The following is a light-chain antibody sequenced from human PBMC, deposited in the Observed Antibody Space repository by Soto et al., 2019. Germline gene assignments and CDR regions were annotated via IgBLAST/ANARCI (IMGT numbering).Light chain of an antibody. Sequence: QSVLTQPRSVSGSPGPTVTISCTGSSSDVGSSNYMSWYQQHPGEAPKLVIYDVAQRPSGVPDRLSGSRSGKTASLTISGLQPDDEADYYCCSYAGSDTLIFGSGTKVTVL. V-gene: IGLV2-11*01. CDR1: SSDVGSSNY. J-gene: IGLJ1*01. CDR2: DVA. CDR3: CSYAGSDTLI.